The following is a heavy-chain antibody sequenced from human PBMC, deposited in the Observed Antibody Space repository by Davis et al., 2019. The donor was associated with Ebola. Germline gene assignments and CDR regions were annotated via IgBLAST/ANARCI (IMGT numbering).Heavy chain of an antibody. CDR1: GYSFTNSW. CDR2: IYPDDADT. D-gene: IGHD5-12*01. CDR3: ARHRGGRSGYESNGMDV. J-gene: IGHJ6*02. V-gene: IGHV5-51*01. Sequence: GESLKISCKASGYSFTNSWIAWVRQMPGKGLEWMGIIYPDDADTRYSPSFRGQVTISADKSINTAYLQWGSLKSSDSAMYYCARHRGGRSGYESNGMDVWGQGTTVIVSS.